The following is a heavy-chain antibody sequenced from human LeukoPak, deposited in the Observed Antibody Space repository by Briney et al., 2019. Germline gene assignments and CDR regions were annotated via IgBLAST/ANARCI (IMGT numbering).Heavy chain of an antibody. V-gene: IGHV3-7*04. CDR2: INQDGSEK. Sequence: GGSLRLSCAASGFTFSSYWMSWVRQAPGKGLEWVANINQDGSEKYYVDSVKGRITISRDNAKNSLYLQMNSLRAEDTAVYYCARGWGNTYYYDSSGYYYYWGQGTLVTVSS. J-gene: IGHJ4*02. CDR1: GFTFSSYW. CDR3: ARGWGNTYYYDSSGYYYY. D-gene: IGHD3-22*01.